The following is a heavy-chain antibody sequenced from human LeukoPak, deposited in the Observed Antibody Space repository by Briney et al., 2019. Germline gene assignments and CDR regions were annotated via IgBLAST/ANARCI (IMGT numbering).Heavy chain of an antibody. V-gene: IGHV3-11*01. D-gene: IGHD7-27*01. Sequence: PGGSLRLSCAASVFTFGVYYMTWSRQARGRGLEPLSFISPTGDIIKYVDSVKGGFTISRDNAKRSMYLEVDSTRAEDTAVYDCARENWAAPDHWGQGTLVTVSP. CDR3: ARENWAAPDH. CDR2: ISPTGDII. J-gene: IGHJ4*02. CDR1: VFTFGVYY.